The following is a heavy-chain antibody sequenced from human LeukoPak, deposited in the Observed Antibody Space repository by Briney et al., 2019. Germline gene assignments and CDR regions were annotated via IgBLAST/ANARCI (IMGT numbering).Heavy chain of an antibody. D-gene: IGHD6-6*01. CDR2: INPTGGST. V-gene: IGHV1-46*01. Sequence: GASVNVSCKASGYTFPSYFMHWVRQAPGQGLEWMGIINPTGGSTTYAQKFQGRVTMTRDTSTSTVYKELSSLRSDDTAVYYCARTAARRFDCWGQGTLVTVSS. J-gene: IGHJ4*02. CDR3: ARTAARRFDC. CDR1: GYTFPSYF.